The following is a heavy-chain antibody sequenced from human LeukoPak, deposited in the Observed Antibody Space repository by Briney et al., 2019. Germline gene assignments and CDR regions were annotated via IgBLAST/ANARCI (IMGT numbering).Heavy chain of an antibody. Sequence: KPSETLSLTCTVSGGSISSYYWSWIREPPRKGLEWIGYIYYSGSTNYNPSLKSRVTISVDTSKNQFSLKLSSVTAADTAVYYCARGAGGNWFDPWGQGTLVTVSS. D-gene: IGHD3-10*01. J-gene: IGHJ5*02. V-gene: IGHV4-59*01. CDR2: IYYSGST. CDR1: GGSISSYY. CDR3: ARGAGGNWFDP.